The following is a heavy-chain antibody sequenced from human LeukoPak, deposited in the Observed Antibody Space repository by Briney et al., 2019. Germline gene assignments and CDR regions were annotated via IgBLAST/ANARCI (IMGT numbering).Heavy chain of an antibody. Sequence: TSETLSLTCTVSGGSISSYYWSWIRQPAGKGLEWIGRIYTSGSTNYNPSLKSRVTMSVDTSKNQFSLKLSSVTAADTAVYYCARDKGLEWLLYNWFDPWGQGTLVTVSS. CDR1: GGSISSYY. CDR2: IYTSGST. CDR3: ARDKGLEWLLYNWFDP. D-gene: IGHD3-3*01. J-gene: IGHJ5*02. V-gene: IGHV4-4*07.